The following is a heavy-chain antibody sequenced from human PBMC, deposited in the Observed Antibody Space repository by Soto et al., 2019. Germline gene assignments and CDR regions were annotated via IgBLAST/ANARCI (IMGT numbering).Heavy chain of an antibody. V-gene: IGHV1-18*01. CDR2: ISAYNGNT. Sequence: QVQLVQSGAEVKKPGASVKVSCKASGYTFTSYGISWVRQAPGQVLEWMGWISAYNGNTNYAQKLQGRVTMTTDTSTSSAYMELRSLRADDTAVYYCASIVYGSGSDRWFDPWGQGTLVTVSS. J-gene: IGHJ5*02. CDR3: ASIVYGSGSDRWFDP. CDR1: GYTFTSYG. D-gene: IGHD3-10*01.